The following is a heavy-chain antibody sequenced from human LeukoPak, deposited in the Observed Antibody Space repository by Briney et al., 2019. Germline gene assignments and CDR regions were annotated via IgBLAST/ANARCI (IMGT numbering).Heavy chain of an antibody. D-gene: IGHD1-26*01. V-gene: IGHV4-39*01. Sequence: PSETLSLTCTVSGGSISSSGYYWGWIRQPPGRGLEWIASIYYSGSTYYNPSLKSRVTISVDTSKNQLSLKLSSLTAADRDVYDCARHEYSGSYYGLSWFDRRREGTLGGVS. J-gene: IGHJ5*02. CDR3: ARHEYSGSYYGLSWFDR. CDR1: GGSISSSGYY. CDR2: IYYSGST.